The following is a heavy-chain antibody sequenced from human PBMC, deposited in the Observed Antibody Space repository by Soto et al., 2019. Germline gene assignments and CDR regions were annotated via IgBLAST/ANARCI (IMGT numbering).Heavy chain of an antibody. D-gene: IGHD3-9*01. CDR2: IYYSGST. CDR1: GGSISSSSYY. J-gene: IGHJ6*02. Sequence: QLQLQESGPGLVKPSETLSLTCTVSGGSISSSSYYWGWIRQPPGKGLEWIGSIYYSGSTYYNPSLKRRVTISVDTSKSQFSLKLSSVTAADTAVYYCARHGGSYYDILTGYSPDYYYYGMDVWGQGTTVTVSS. V-gene: IGHV4-39*01. CDR3: ARHGGSYYDILTGYSPDYYYYGMDV.